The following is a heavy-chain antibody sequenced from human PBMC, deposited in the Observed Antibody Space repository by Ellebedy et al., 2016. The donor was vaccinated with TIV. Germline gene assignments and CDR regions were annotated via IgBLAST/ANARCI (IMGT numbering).Heavy chain of an antibody. CDR1: GSIFSNYG. J-gene: IGHJ4*02. Sequence: PGGSLRLSCAASGSIFSNYGMHWVRQAPDKELEWVAFSWYDGSKQYYADSVRGRFTISRDNSKNTLSLQMNSLRGEDTAVYYCANYDVDHLDSWGQGTLVTVSS. CDR3: ANYDVDHLDS. V-gene: IGHV3-30*02. D-gene: IGHD3-22*01. CDR2: SWYDGSKQ.